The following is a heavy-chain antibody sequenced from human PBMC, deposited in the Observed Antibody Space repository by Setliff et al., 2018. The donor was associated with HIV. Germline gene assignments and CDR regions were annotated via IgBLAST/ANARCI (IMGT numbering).Heavy chain of an antibody. J-gene: IGHJ5*02. CDR1: GGSLSSSNW. Sequence: SETLSLTCAVSGGSLSSSNWWSWVRQPPGKGLEWIGEIYHSGSANYNPSLKSRVIISIDKSTNKFSLKVSSVTAADTAVYYCARILVAAAGTGFDPWGQGILVTVSS. CDR3: ARILVAAAGTGFDP. CDR2: IYHSGSA. D-gene: IGHD6-13*01. V-gene: IGHV4-4*02.